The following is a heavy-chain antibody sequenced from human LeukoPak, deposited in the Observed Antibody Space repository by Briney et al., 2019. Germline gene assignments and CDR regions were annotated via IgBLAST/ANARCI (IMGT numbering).Heavy chain of an antibody. V-gene: IGHV3-30*02. J-gene: IGHJ4*02. Sequence: PGGSLRLSCAASGFTFSSYGMHWVRQAPGKGLEWVAFIRYDGSNKYYADSVKGRFTISRDNSKNTLYLQMNSLRAEDTAVYYCAKDPITMVRGVRSYYFDYWGQGTLVTVSS. CDR1: GFTFSSYG. CDR2: IRYDGSNK. D-gene: IGHD3-10*01. CDR3: AKDPITMVRGVRSYYFDY.